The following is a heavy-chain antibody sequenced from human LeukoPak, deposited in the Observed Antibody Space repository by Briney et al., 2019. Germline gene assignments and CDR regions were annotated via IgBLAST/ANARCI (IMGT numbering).Heavy chain of an antibody. Sequence: GESLKISCKGSGYSFTGYWIGWVRQMPGKGLEWVGIIYPGDSDTRYSPSFQDQVIISADKSISTAYLQWSSLKASDTAMYYCARHYPGGDYFIDYWGQGTLVTVSS. CDR3: ARHYPGGDYFIDY. CDR1: GYSFTGYW. CDR2: IYPGDSDT. J-gene: IGHJ4*02. D-gene: IGHD4-17*01. V-gene: IGHV5-51*01.